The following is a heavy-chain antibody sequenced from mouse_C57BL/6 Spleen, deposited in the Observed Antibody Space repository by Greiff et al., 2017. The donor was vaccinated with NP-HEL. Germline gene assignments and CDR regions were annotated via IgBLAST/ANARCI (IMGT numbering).Heavy chain of an antibody. CDR3: ARREAAQAAWFAY. J-gene: IGHJ3*01. CDR2: INSDGGST. V-gene: IGHV5-2*03. Sequence: EVKLVQSGGGLVQPGESLKLSCESNEYEFPSYDMPWVRKTPEKWLELVAAINSDGGSTYYPDTMERRFIISRDNTKKTLYLQMSSLRSEDTAMYYCARREAAQAAWFAYWGQGTLVTVSA. D-gene: IGHD3-2*02. CDR1: EYEFPSYD.